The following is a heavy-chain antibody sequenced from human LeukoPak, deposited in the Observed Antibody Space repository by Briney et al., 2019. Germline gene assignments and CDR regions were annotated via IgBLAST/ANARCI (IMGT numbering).Heavy chain of an antibody. CDR3: TYTSSSGVVY. D-gene: IGHD6-6*01. CDR2: IRNKANNYAT. CDR1: GFTFSVSA. V-gene: IGHV3-73*01. Sequence: GGSLRLSCAASGFTFSVSAMYWVRQASGKGLEWVGRIRNKANNYATAYAASLKGRFTISRDDSKNTAYLQMNSLETEDTAMYYCTYTSSSGVVYWGQGTLVTDSS. J-gene: IGHJ4*02.